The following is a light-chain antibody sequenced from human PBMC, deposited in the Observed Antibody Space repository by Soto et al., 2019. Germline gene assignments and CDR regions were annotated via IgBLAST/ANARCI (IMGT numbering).Light chain of an antibody. CDR2: GAS. CDR3: QQYGSSRKT. Sequence: EIVLTQSPGTLSLSPGERATLSCRASQSVSSSYLAWYQQKPGQAPRLLIYGASSRATGIPDRFSGSGSGTDFTLTISRLEPEGFAVYYCQQYGSSRKTFGQGTKVDIK. CDR1: QSVSSSY. V-gene: IGKV3-20*01. J-gene: IGKJ1*01.